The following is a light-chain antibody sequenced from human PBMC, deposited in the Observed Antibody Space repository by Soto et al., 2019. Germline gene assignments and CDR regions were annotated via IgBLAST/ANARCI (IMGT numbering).Light chain of an antibody. V-gene: IGLV2-18*02. CDR2: EVS. CDR1: SSDVGSYNR. CDR3: SSYTSSKTYV. Sequence: QSVLTQPPSVSGSPGQSVAISCTGTSSDVGSYNRVSWYQQPPGTAPKVMIYEVSNRPSGVPDRFSGSKSGNTASLTISGLQAEDEADYYCSSYTSSKTYVFGTVTKVTVL. J-gene: IGLJ1*01.